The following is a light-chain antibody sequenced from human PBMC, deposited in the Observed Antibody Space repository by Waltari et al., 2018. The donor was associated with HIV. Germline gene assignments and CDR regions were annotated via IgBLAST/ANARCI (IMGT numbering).Light chain of an antibody. V-gene: IGKV2-28*01. CDR3: MQALQTPPT. J-gene: IGKJ4*01. Sequence: SGMTQSPLSLPVAPREPDSIACRSIQSLLHSNGYHYLAWYLQKPGQSPQLLIYLGSNRASGVPDRFSGSGSGTDFTLKISRVEAEDVGVYYCMQALQTPPTFGGGTKVEIK. CDR2: LGS. CDR1: QSLLHSNGYHY.